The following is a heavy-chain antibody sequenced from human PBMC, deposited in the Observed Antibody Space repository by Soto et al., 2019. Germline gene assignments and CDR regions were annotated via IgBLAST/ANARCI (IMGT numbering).Heavy chain of an antibody. CDR3: ARASRRLYYDSSGYYP. CDR2: INHSGST. J-gene: IGHJ5*02. Sequence: SETLSLTCAVYGGSFSGYYWSWIRQPPGKGLEWIGEINHSGSTNYNPSLKSRVTISVDTSKNQFSLKLSSVTAADTAVYYCARASRRLYYDSSGYYPWGQGTLVT. V-gene: IGHV4-34*01. CDR1: GGSFSGYY. D-gene: IGHD3-22*01.